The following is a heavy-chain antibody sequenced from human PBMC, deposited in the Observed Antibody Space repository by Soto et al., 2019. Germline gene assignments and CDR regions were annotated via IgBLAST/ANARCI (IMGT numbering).Heavy chain of an antibody. D-gene: IGHD3-9*01. Sequence: SETLSLTCPVSGGSISSYYWSWIRQPPGKGLEWIGYIYYSGSTNYNPSLKSRVTISVDKSKNQFSLKLSSVTAADTAVYYCARSTILRYFDWLSGWFDPWGQGTLVTVSS. CDR2: IYYSGST. CDR1: GGSISSYY. J-gene: IGHJ5*02. CDR3: ARSTILRYFDWLSGWFDP. V-gene: IGHV4-59*12.